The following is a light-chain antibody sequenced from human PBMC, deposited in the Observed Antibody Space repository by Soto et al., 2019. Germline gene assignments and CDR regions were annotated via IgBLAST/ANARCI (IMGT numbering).Light chain of an antibody. CDR2: SNN. J-gene: IGLJ3*02. Sequence: QSVLTQPPSASGTPGRRVTISCSGSRSNIGSNTVNWYQQLPGTAPKLLIYSNNQRPSGVPDRFSGSKSGTSASLAISGLQSEDEAEYYCAVWDDSLNGWVFGGGTKLTVL. CDR1: RSNIGSNT. V-gene: IGLV1-44*01. CDR3: AVWDDSLNGWV.